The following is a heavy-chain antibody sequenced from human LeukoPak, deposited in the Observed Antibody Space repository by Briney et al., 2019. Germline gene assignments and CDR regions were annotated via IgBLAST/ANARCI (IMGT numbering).Heavy chain of an antibody. Sequence: GGSLRLSCAASGFTFSSYWMSWVRQAPGKGLEWVANIKQDGSEKYYVDSVKGRFTISRDNSKNTLYLQMNSLRAEDTAVYYCARGCRGAAADYFDYWGQGTLVTVSS. CDR2: IKQDGSEK. D-gene: IGHD6-13*01. V-gene: IGHV3-7*03. CDR1: GFTFSSYW. J-gene: IGHJ4*02. CDR3: ARGCRGAAADYFDY.